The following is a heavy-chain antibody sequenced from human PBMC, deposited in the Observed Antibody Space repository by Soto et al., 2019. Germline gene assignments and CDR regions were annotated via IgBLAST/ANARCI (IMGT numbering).Heavy chain of an antibody. CDR2: ISSSSSTI. CDR1: GFTFSSYS. D-gene: IGHD3-22*01. J-gene: IGHJ4*02. V-gene: IGHV3-48*01. CDR3: ASRWGYDSSGYYHLDY. Sequence: GGSLRLSCAASGFTFSSYSMNWVRQAPGKGLEWVSYISSSSSTIYYADSVKGRFTISRDNAKNSLYLQMNSLRAEDTAVYYCASRWGYDSSGYYHLDYWGQGTLVTVSS.